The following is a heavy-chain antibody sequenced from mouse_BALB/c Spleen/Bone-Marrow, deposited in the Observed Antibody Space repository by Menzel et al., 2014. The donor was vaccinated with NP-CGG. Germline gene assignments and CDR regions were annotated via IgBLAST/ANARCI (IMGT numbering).Heavy chain of an antibody. J-gene: IGHJ1*01. CDR1: GYSFXGYY. CDR3: ARGYGNYWYFDV. Sequence: EVMLVESGPDLVKPGASVKISCKASGYSFXGYYMHWVKQRHGKSLEWIGRVNPNNGGTSYNQKFKGKAILTVDKSSSTAYMELRSQTSEDSAVYYCARGYGNYWYFDVWGAGTTVTVSS. V-gene: IGHV1-43*01. CDR2: VNPNNGGT. D-gene: IGHD2-1*01.